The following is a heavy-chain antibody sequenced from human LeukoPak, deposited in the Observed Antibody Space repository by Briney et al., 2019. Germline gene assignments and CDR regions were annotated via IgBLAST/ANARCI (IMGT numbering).Heavy chain of an antibody. V-gene: IGHV3-30*18. CDR3: AKPRTVDTAMPSGDAFDI. D-gene: IGHD5-18*01. CDR1: GFTFSSYG. Sequence: GRSLRLSCAASGFTFSSYGMHWVRQAPGKGLEWVAVISYDGSNKYYADSVKGRFTISRDNSKNTLYLQMNSLRAEDTAVYYCAKPRTVDTAMPSGDAFDIWGQGTMVTVSS. CDR2: ISYDGSNK. J-gene: IGHJ3*02.